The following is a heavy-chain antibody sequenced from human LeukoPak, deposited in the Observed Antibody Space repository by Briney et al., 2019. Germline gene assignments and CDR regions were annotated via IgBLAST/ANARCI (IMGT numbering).Heavy chain of an antibody. Sequence: GGSLRLSCAASGFTFSSYSMNWVRQGPGKGLEWVSSISSSSSYIYYADSVKGRFTISRDNAKNSLYLQMNSLRAEDTAVYYCARVATYSSGWVFDYWGQGTLVTVSS. CDR3: ARVATYSSGWVFDY. CDR2: ISSSSSYI. V-gene: IGHV3-21*01. D-gene: IGHD6-19*01. J-gene: IGHJ4*02. CDR1: GFTFSSYS.